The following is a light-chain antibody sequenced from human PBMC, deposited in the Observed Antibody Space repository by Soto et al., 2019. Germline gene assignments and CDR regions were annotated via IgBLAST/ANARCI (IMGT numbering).Light chain of an antibody. V-gene: IGKV1-17*03. CDR2: GTS. CDR1: KGIGSF. Sequence: DIQMTQSPSAMSASVGDRVTITCRASKGIGSFLTWFQQKPGKVPKRLIYGTSNLQNGVPERFSGTGSGKEFTLTINGLQPEDFATYYCLRHGGYPFTFGGGTKVEV. J-gene: IGKJ4*01. CDR3: LRHGGYPFT.